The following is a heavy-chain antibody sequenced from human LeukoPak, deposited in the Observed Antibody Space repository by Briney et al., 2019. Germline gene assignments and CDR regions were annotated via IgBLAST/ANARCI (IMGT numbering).Heavy chain of an antibody. J-gene: IGHJ6*02. Sequence: ASVKVSCKASGYTFTSYYMHWVRQAPGQGLEWMGIINPSGGSTSNAQKFQGRVTMTRDTSTSTVYMELSSLRSEDTAVYYCARGPTTAVRYQYYGMDVWGQGTTVTVSS. CDR1: GYTFTSYY. CDR3: ARGPTTAVRYQYYGMDV. D-gene: IGHD4-23*01. CDR2: INPSGGST. V-gene: IGHV1-46*01.